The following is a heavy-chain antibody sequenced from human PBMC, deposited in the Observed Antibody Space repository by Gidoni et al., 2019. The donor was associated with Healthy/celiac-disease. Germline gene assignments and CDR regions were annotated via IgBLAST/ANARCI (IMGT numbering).Heavy chain of an antibody. CDR3: ARDQRFLEWPHFDY. J-gene: IGHJ4*02. V-gene: IGHV3-30-3*01. D-gene: IGHD3-3*01. CDR2: ISYDGSNK. Sequence: QVQLVEAGGGVVEPGGALGLSCAASGFPFSSYAMHWVRQAPGKGLEWVAVISYDGSNKYYADSVKGRFTISRDNSKNTLYLQMNSLRAEDTAVYYCARDQRFLEWPHFDYWGQGTLVTVSS. CDR1: GFPFSSYA.